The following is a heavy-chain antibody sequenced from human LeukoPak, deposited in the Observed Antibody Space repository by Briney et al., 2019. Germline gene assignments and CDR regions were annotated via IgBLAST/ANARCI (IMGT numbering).Heavy chain of an antibody. Sequence: GGSLRLSCAASGFTFSSYSTNWVRQAPGKGLEWVSSISSSSSYIYYADSVKGRFTISRDNAKNSLYLQMNSLRAEDTAVYYCARTSRYSAAFDIWGQGTMVTVSS. V-gene: IGHV3-21*01. CDR3: ARTSRYSAAFDI. CDR1: GFTFSSYS. D-gene: IGHD2-15*01. J-gene: IGHJ3*02. CDR2: ISSSSSYI.